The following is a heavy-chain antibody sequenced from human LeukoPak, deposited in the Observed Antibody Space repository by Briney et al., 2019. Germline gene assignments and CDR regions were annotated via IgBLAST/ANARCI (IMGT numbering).Heavy chain of an antibody. Sequence: GGSLRLSCAASGFTCSTYVMSWVRQAPGKGLEWVSAISGSGGSTYYADSVKGRFTISRDNSKNTLYLQMNSLRAEDTAVYYCAKSTMVRGVTVDWGQGTLVTVSS. V-gene: IGHV3-23*01. D-gene: IGHD3-10*01. CDR1: GFTCSTYV. CDR2: ISGSGGST. J-gene: IGHJ4*02. CDR3: AKSTMVRGVTVD.